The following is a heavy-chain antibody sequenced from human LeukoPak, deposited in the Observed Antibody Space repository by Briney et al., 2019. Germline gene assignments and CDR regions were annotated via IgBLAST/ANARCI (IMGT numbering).Heavy chain of an antibody. CDR1: GGTFSSYA. CDR3: AREIYGDSTTLDY. V-gene: IGHV1-69*04. Sequence: VASVKVSCKASGGTFSSYAISWVRQAPGQGLEWMGRIIPILGIANYAQKFQGRVTITADKSTSTAYMELSSLRSEDTAVYYCAREIYGDSTTLDYWGQGTLVTVSS. J-gene: IGHJ4*02. CDR2: IIPILGIA. D-gene: IGHD4-17*01.